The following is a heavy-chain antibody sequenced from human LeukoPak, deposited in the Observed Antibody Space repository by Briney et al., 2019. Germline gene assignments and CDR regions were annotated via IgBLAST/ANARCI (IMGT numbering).Heavy chain of an antibody. CDR3: ARDNSVEDTAWWFDP. CDR1: GGSISSSSYY. J-gene: IGHJ5*02. CDR2: IYYSGST. D-gene: IGHD4-23*01. Sequence: SETLSLTCTVSGGSISSSSYYWGWIRQPPGKGLEWIGSIYYSGSTYCNPSLKSRVTISVDTSKNQFSLKLSSVTAADTAVYYCARDNSVEDTAWWFDPWGQGTLVTVSS. V-gene: IGHV4-39*07.